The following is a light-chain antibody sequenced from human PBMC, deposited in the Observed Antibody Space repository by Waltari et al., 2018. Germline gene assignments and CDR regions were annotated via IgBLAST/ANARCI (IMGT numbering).Light chain of an antibody. V-gene: IGLV2-11*01. CDR1: SSDIGGYNY. CDR3: SSYAGSNTIL. CDR2: EVT. Sequence: QAVLTQPHSVSGSPGQSVTISCTGTSSDIGGYNYVSWYQQHQDTAPKLMIFEVTKLPSGVSDRFSGPKSGNTSSLTIAGLQAEDEADYYCSSYAGSNTILFGGGSRLTLL. J-gene: IGLJ2*01.